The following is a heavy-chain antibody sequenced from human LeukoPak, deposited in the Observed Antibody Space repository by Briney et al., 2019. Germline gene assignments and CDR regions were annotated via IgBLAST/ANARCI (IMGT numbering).Heavy chain of an antibody. CDR2: INSKANSYAT. Sequence: GGSLRLSCAASGFNFNNAWMNWVRQAPGKGLEWVGRINSKANSYATAYAASVKGRFTISRDDSKNTAYLQMNSLKTEDTAVYYCTRRDNSAAFDYWGQGTLVTVSS. V-gene: IGHV3-73*01. CDR1: GFNFNNAW. J-gene: IGHJ4*02. D-gene: IGHD1-1*01. CDR3: TRRDNSAAFDY.